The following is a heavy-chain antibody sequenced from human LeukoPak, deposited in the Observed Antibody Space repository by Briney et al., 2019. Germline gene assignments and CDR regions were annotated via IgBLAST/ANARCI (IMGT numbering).Heavy chain of an antibody. D-gene: IGHD2/OR15-2a*01. CDR3: AHKIYFNYFDY. Sequence: SGPTLVKPTQTLTLTCSFSGCSLSTSGVGVGWIRQPPGKALEWLALIYWDDDKRYSPSLKSRLTITKDTSKNQVVLTMTNMDPVDTDRYYCAHKIYFNYFDYWGQGTLVTVSS. CDR1: GCSLSTSGVG. CDR2: IYWDDDK. V-gene: IGHV2-5*02. J-gene: IGHJ4*02.